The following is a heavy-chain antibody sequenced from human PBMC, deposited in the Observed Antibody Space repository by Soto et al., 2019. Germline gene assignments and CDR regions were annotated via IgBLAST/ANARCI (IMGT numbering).Heavy chain of an antibody. J-gene: IGHJ4*02. V-gene: IGHV3-23*01. CDR1: GFTFSNYA. CDR3: TTDGNFDY. Sequence: GGSLRLSCAASGFTFSNYAMSWVRQAPGKGLEWVSTISSSGGTTYYAAPVKGRFTISRDDSKDSLYLQMNSLKTEDTGVYYCTTDGNFDYWGQGTLVTVSS. CDR2: ISSSGGTT.